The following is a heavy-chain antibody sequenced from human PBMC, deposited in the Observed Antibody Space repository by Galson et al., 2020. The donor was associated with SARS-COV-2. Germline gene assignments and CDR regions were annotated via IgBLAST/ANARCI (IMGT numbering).Heavy chain of an antibody. Sequence: SQTLSLTCSVFGYSISSGYYWGWIRQSPGKGPEWIGSVHERGSFYYNPSLKSQVTISRDTSKNQFSLRLNSVTAADTAMFYCVRVASGSYSYFDYWGQGILVTVSS. CDR1: GYSISSGYY. CDR2: VHERGSF. V-gene: IGHV4-38-2*02. D-gene: IGHD1-26*01. CDR3: VRVASGSYSYFDY. J-gene: IGHJ4*02.